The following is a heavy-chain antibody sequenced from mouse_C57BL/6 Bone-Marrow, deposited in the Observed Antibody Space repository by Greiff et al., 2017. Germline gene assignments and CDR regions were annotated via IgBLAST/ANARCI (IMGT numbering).Heavy chain of an antibody. V-gene: IGHV14-4*01. Sequence: EVKLMESGAELVRPGASVKLSCTASGFNIKDDYMHWVKQRPEQGLEWIGWIDPENGDTEYASKFQGKATITADTSSNTAYLHLSSLTSEDTAVYYCTTGFYWYFDVWGTGTTVTVSS. CDR1: GFNIKDDY. CDR3: TTGFYWYFDV. J-gene: IGHJ1*03. CDR2: IDPENGDT.